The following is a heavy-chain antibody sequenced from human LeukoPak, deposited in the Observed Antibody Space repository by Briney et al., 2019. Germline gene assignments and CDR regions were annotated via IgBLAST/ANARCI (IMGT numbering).Heavy chain of an antibody. J-gene: IGHJ4*02. Sequence: SETLSLTCAVYGGSFSGYYWSWIRQPPGKGLEWIGEINHSGSTNYNPSLKSRVTISVDTSKNQFSLKLSSVTAADTAVYYCARDGRTHWAFWGQGTLVTVSS. CDR3: ARDGRTHWAF. D-gene: IGHD7-27*01. CDR1: GGSFSGYY. V-gene: IGHV4-34*01. CDR2: INHSGST.